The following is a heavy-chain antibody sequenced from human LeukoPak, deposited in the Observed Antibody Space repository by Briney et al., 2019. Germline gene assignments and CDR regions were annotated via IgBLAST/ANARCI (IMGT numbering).Heavy chain of an antibody. CDR1: GGSISSGGYY. CDR3: ATAVPAAYNWFDP. Sequence: SETLSLTCTVSGGSISSGGYYWSWIRQHPGKGLEWIGYIYYSGSTYYNPSLKSRVTISVDTSKNQFSLKLSSVTAADTAVYYCATAVPAAYNWFDPWGQGTLVTVSS. D-gene: IGHD2-2*01. CDR2: IYYSGST. J-gene: IGHJ5*02. V-gene: IGHV4-31*03.